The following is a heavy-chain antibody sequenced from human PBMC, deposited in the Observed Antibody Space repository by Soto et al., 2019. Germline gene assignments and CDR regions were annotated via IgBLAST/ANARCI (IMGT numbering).Heavy chain of an antibody. CDR1: GFIFSDYD. D-gene: IGHD5-12*01. Sequence: PGGSLRLSCAAAGFIFSDYDMNWVRQAPGKGLEWVSYISSSGSTIDYADSVKGRFTISRDNTKNSLYLQMNSLRAEDTAVYYCAREVDIVASFYYYGMDVWGQGTTVTVSS. CDR2: ISSSGSTI. J-gene: IGHJ6*02. CDR3: AREVDIVASFYYYGMDV. V-gene: IGHV3-48*03.